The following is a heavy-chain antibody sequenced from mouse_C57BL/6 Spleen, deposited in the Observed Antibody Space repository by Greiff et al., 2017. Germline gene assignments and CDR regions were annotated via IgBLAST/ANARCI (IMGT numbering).Heavy chain of an antibody. CDR3: ARDASWLYFDV. CDR1: GFTFSSYW. CDR2: ISRGGGTT. V-gene: IGHV5-17*01. D-gene: IGHD6-1*01. J-gene: IGHJ1*03. Sequence: EVQLMESGGGLVKPGASLKLSCAASGFTFSSYWMHWVRQAPGKGLEWVAHISRGGGTTYYADTVKGRSTISRDNATNTLCLQMTSLTSEDTAVYYCARDASWLYFDVWGTGTPVTVSS.